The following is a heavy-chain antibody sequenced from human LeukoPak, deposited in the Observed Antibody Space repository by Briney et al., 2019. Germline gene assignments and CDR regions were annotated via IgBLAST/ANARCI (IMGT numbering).Heavy chain of an antibody. V-gene: IGHV4-39*01. J-gene: IGHJ4*02. CDR1: GGSISSSSYY. Sequence: PSETLSLTCTVSGGSISSSSYYWGWIRQPPGKGLEWIGSIYYSGSTYYNPSLKSRVTISVDTSKNQFSLKLSSVTAADTAVYYCARHGRVPAAIFDYWGQGTLVTVSS. CDR2: IYYSGST. CDR3: ARHGRVPAAIFDY. D-gene: IGHD2-2*02.